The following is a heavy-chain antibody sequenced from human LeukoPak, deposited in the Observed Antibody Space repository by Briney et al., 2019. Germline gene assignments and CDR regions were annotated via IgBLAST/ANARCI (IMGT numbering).Heavy chain of an antibody. CDR3: ARGLFVRGWRPVPAAY. CDR1: GYTFTSYD. Sequence: ASVKVSCKASGYTFTSYDINWVRQATGQGLEWMGWMNPNSGNTGYAQKFQGRVTMTRNTSISTAYMELSSLRSEDTAVYYCARGLFVRGWRPVPAAYWGQGTLVTVSP. D-gene: IGHD5-24*01. CDR2: MNPNSGNT. J-gene: IGHJ4*02. V-gene: IGHV1-8*01.